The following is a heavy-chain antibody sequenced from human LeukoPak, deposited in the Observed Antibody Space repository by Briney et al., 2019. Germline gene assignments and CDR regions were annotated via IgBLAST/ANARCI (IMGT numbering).Heavy chain of an antibody. Sequence: GGSLRLSCAASGFTVSSNLMSWVRPAPGRGVEWVSVMYSGGSTYYADSVKGGFTISRDISKNTVYLQMNNLRAEDTAVYYCARIDDFARDYFDYWGEGTLVAISS. CDR2: MYSGGST. J-gene: IGHJ4*02. CDR3: ARIDDFARDYFDY. V-gene: IGHV3-53*01. D-gene: IGHD3/OR15-3a*01. CDR1: GFTVSSNL.